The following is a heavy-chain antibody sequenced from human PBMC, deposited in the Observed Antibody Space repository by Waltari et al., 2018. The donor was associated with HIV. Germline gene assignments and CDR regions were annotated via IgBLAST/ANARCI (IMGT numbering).Heavy chain of an antibody. J-gene: IGHJ5*02. Sequence: QVQLQESGPGLVKPSQTLSLTCTVSGGSISSGSYYWSWIRQPAGKGLEWIGRIYTSGSTNYNPSLKSRVTISVDTSKNQFSLKLSSVTAADTAVYYCARGLASGGSFDPWGQGTLVTVSS. V-gene: IGHV4-61*02. CDR1: GGSISSGSYY. D-gene: IGHD6-19*01. CDR2: IYTSGST. CDR3: ARGLASGGSFDP.